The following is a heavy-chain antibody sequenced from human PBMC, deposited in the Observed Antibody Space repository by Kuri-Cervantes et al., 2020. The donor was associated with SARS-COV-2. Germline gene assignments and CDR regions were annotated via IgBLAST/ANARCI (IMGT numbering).Heavy chain of an antibody. D-gene: IGHD3-10*01. CDR1: GFIFSGYC. CDR2: IKQDGSEE. J-gene: IGHJ3*01. CDR3: AREDSGTNDAFDF. Sequence: GESLKISCAASGFIFSGYCMTWVRQAPGKGLEWVANIKQDGSEEYYVDSVKGRSTISRDNAKNSLYLQMNSLRAEDTAVYYCAREDSGTNDAFDFWGQGATVTVSS. V-gene: IGHV3-7*03.